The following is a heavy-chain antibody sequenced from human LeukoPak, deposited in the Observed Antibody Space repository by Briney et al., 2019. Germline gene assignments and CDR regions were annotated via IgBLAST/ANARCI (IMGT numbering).Heavy chain of an antibody. CDR2: IYSGGST. D-gene: IGHD5-24*01. CDR1: GFIVSSNC. CDR3: ARSYNNLVFGIYA. Sequence: GGSLRPSYLPAGFIVSSNCITCVRQAPGKGLEWVSVIYSGGSTYYADSVKGRVAISRDNSKNTVFLKISSVRAEDTPGYYCARSYNNLVFGIYAWGQRNTVTVTS. V-gene: IGHV3-66*01. J-gene: IGHJ6*02.